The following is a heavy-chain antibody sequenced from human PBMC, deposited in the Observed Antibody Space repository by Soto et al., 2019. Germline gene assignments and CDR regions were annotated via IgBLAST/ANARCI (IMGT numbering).Heavy chain of an antibody. D-gene: IGHD3-3*01. CDR2: IYWDDDK. V-gene: IGHV2-5*02. J-gene: IGHJ4*02. Sequence: QITLNESGPTQVKPRQTLTLTCTFSGFSLTNSGVGVGWIRQSPGKAPEWLALIYWDDDKRYSPSLKSRLTMTQDTPKYRLVVTMTGLDPGDTATYDCAHRVLRTVFGLVTTTAIYFDFWGQGTTVAVSS. CDR3: AHRVLRTVFGLVTTTAIYFDF. CDR1: GFSLTNSGVG.